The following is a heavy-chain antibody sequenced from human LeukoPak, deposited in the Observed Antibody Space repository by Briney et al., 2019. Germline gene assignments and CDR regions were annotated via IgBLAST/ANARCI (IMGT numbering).Heavy chain of an antibody. CDR1: GFTFSSYG. J-gene: IGHJ6*02. CDR3: AKAGPSPDYYGMDV. CDR2: ISYDGSNK. V-gene: IGHV3-30*18. Sequence: GRSLGLSCAASGFTFSSYGMHWVRQAPGKGLEWVAVISYDGSNKYYADSVKGRFTISRDNSKNTLYLQMNSLRAEDTAVYYCAKAGPSPDYYGMDVWGQGTTVTVSS.